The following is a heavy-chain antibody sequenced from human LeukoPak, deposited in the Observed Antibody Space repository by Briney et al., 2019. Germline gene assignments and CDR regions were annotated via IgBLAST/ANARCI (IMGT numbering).Heavy chain of an antibody. CDR3: AKDQDRWLRGGFDY. J-gene: IGHJ4*02. CDR2: ISSSSSYI. V-gene: IGHV3-21*01. CDR1: GFTFNTYG. D-gene: IGHD5-12*01. Sequence: GGSLRLSCAASGFTFNTYGMSWVRQAPGKGLEWVSSISSSSSYIYYADSVKGRFTISRDNSKNTLYLQMNSLRAEDTAVYYCAKDQDRWLRGGFDYWGQGTLVTVSS.